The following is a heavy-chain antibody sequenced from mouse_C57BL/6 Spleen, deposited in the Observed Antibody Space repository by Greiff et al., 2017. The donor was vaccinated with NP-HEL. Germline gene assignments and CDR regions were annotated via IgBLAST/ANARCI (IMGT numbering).Heavy chain of an antibody. CDR1: GYTFTSYG. D-gene: IGHD1-1*01. V-gene: IGHV1-81*01. CDR2: IYPRSGNT. CDR3: ALITTVVPAV. J-gene: IGHJ1*03. Sequence: VQLQQSGAELARPGASVKLSCKASGYTFTSYGISWVKQRTGQGLEWIGEIYPRSGNTYYNEKFQGKATMTADKSSSTAYMELRSLTSEDSAVYFCALITTVVPAVWGTGTTVTVSS.